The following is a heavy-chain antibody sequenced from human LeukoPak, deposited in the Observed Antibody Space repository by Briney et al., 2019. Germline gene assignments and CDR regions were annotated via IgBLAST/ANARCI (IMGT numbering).Heavy chain of an antibody. CDR1: GFNFGDFA. Sequence: GGSLRLSCIGSGFNFGDFAMSWVRQVPGRSPEFVSSISDTGKIVFYTDTVRGRATVSRDNSKSTLYLQLSDVRGDDTAVYYCDNGEWWGPGTRVVVSS. V-gene: IGHV3-23*01. CDR2: ISDTGKIV. D-gene: IGHD3-3*01. J-gene: IGHJ4*02. CDR3: DNGEW.